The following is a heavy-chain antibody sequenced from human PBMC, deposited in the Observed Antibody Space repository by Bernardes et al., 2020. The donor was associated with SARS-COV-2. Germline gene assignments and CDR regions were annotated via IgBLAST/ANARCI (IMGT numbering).Heavy chain of an antibody. CDR1: GHSISTYW. J-gene: IGHJ4*02. Sequence: GEPLKTSCKASGHSISTYWIGWVRQLPGKGLEWMGIVYPDGSETQYRPPFQGQVTISVDESINTAYLQWRSLKASDTAMYYCARRGYSGYAPGDSWGQGTLVTVSS. D-gene: IGHD5-12*01. CDR3: ARRGYSGYAPGDS. CDR2: VYPDGSET. V-gene: IGHV5-51*01.